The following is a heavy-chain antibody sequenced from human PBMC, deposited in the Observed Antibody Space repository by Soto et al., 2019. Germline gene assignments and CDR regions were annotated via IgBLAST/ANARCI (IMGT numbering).Heavy chain of an antibody. D-gene: IGHD3-16*02. CDR2: IYYSGST. J-gene: IGHJ6*03. CDR1: GGSISSYY. CDR3: ARGETGLSHYYYYYMGV. Sequence: SETLSLTCTVSGGSISSYYWSWIRQPPGKGLEWIGYIYYSGSTNYNPSLKSRVTISVDTSKNQFSLKLSSVTAADTAVYYCARGETGLSHYYYYYMGVWGKGTTVTVSS. V-gene: IGHV4-59*01.